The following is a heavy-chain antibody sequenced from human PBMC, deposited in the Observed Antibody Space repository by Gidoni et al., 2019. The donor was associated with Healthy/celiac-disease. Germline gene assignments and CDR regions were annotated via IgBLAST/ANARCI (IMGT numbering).Heavy chain of an antibody. CDR3: ARGDMGGSYKKIYYFDY. D-gene: IGHD1-26*01. CDR1: GFTFSSHW. CDR2: IKQDGSEK. V-gene: IGHV3-7*03. Sequence: EVQLVESGGGLVQPGGSLSLSCAASGFTFSSHWMSWVRQAPGKGLEWVANIKQDGSEKYYVDSVKGRFTISRDNAKNSLYLQMNSLRAEDTDVYYCARGDMGGSYKKIYYFDYWGQGTLVTVSS. J-gene: IGHJ4*02.